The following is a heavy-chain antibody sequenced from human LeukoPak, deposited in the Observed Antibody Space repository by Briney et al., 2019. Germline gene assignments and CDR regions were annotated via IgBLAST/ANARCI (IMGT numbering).Heavy chain of an antibody. V-gene: IGHV4-34*01. Sequence: SETLSLTCAVYGGSFSGYYWSWIRQPPGKGLEWIGEINHSGSTSYNPSLKSRVTISVDTSKNQFSLKLSSVTAADTAVYYCARGVPLGHDYYDSSGYYPTRPNYFDYWGQGTLVTVSS. CDR3: ARGVPLGHDYYDSSGYYPTRPNYFDY. CDR1: GGSFSGYY. D-gene: IGHD3-22*01. CDR2: INHSGST. J-gene: IGHJ4*02.